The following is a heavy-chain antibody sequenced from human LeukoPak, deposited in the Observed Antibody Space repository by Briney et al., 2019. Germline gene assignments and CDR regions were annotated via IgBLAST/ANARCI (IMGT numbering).Heavy chain of an antibody. D-gene: IGHD3-3*01. CDR2: ISSSSSYI. Sequence: PGGSLRLXCAASGFTFSSYSMNWVRQAPGKGLEWVSSISSSSSYIYYADSVKGRFTISRDNAKNSLYLQMNSLRAEDTAVYYCASLYGSYYDFWSGDYWGQGTLVTVSS. V-gene: IGHV3-21*01. J-gene: IGHJ4*02. CDR3: ASLYGSYYDFWSGDY. CDR1: GFTFSSYS.